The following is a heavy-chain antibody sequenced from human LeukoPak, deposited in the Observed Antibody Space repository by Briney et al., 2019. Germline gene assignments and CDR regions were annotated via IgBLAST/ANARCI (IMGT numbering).Heavy chain of an antibody. CDR3: ARVLVDPFLKGMDV. Sequence: PSETLSLTCTVSGGSISSYYWSWIRQPPGKGLEWIGYIYTSGSTNYNPSLKSRVTISVDTSKNQFSLKLSSVTAADTAVYYCARVLVDPFLKGMDVWGQGTTVTASS. V-gene: IGHV4-4*09. D-gene: IGHD3-3*01. CDR2: IYTSGST. CDR1: GGSISSYY. J-gene: IGHJ6*02.